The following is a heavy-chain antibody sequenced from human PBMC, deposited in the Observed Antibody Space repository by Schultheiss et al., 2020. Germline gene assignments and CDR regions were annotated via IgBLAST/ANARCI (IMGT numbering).Heavy chain of an antibody. V-gene: IGHV3-30*03. CDR3: ARSVSSWYTEIDY. CDR1: GFTSSSYG. J-gene: IGHJ4*02. D-gene: IGHD6-13*01. CDR2: ISYDGSNK. Sequence: GGSLRLSCAASGFTSSSYGMHWVRQAPGKGLEWVAVISYDGSNKYYADSVKGRFTISRDNSKNTLYLQMNSLRAEDTAVYYCARSVSSWYTEIDYWGQGTLVTVSS.